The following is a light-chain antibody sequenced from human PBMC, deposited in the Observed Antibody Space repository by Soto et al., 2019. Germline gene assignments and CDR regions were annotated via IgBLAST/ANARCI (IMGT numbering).Light chain of an antibody. J-gene: IGKJ1*01. CDR2: DAS. CDR1: QSISLS. CDR3: QQRTDWPPWT. Sequence: EIVLTHSPATLSLSPWEIATLSCRASQSISLSLAWYQHKPGQAPRLLIYDASKRATGIPARFSGSGSGTDFTLSISSLEPEDFAVYYCQQRTDWPPWTFGQGTKVDIK. V-gene: IGKV3-11*01.